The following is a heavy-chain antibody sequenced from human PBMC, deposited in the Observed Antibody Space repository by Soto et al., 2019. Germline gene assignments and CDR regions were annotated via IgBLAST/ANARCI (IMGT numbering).Heavy chain of an antibody. Sequence: QVTLEASGPTRRKPTQTLTLTCTVSGFSLATSGVGVGWVRQPHGKALERLALIYWDDDKRYIPSLRSRITLTNDTSRNPVVPTNPNMDTVGTATNYCEHSVGHQGSGNGGYFDYWGQGALVTVSS. CDR2: IYWDDDK. D-gene: IGHD6-25*01. V-gene: IGHV2-5*02. J-gene: IGHJ4*02. CDR3: EHSVGHQGSGNGGYFDY. CDR1: GFSLATSGVG.